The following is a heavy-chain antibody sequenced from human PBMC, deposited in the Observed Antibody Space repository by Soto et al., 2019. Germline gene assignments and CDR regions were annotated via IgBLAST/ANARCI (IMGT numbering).Heavy chain of an antibody. CDR3: ARQLVMGACEI. D-gene: IGHD1-1*01. V-gene: IGHV3-30*03. Sequence: QVRLVESGRGVVQPGRSLRLTCVASGFTLSNYGMHWVRQAPGKGLEWVAVISYDGTNTYDTDSVKGRFTISRDKSRNTLYLHMNSLRAEDTAVYYCARQLVMGACEIWGPGTMVTVSS. J-gene: IGHJ3*02. CDR1: GFTLSNYG. CDR2: ISYDGTNT.